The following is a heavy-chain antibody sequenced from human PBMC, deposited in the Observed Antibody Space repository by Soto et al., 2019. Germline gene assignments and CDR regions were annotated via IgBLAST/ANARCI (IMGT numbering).Heavy chain of an antibody. CDR1: GGSVSSGSYY. Sequence: XETLSLTGTVSGGSVSSGSYYWSWIRQPPGKGLEWIGYIYYSGSTNYNPSLKSRVTISVDTSKNQFSLKLSSVTAADTAVYYCARHVYDFWSGYHYYYGMDVWGQGTTVTVSS. CDR2: IYYSGST. D-gene: IGHD3-3*01. CDR3: ARHVYDFWSGYHYYYGMDV. J-gene: IGHJ6*02. V-gene: IGHV4-61*01.